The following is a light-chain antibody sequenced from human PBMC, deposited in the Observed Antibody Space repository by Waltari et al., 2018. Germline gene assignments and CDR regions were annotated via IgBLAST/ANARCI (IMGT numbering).Light chain of an antibody. J-gene: IGKJ2*01. CDR3: QQSYITPYT. Sequence: DIQMTQAPSSLSASVGDRVTMTCRASQSITSHLNWFQQQPGKAPKLLIHTASSLQSGVPARFSGSGSGTHFTLTITSLQPEDVATYFCQQSYITPYTFGQGTKLEIK. V-gene: IGKV1-39*01. CDR1: QSITSH. CDR2: TAS.